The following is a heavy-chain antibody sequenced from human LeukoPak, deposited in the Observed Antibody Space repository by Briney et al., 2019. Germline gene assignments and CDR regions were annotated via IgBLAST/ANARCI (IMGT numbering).Heavy chain of an antibody. CDR3: AGYCSSTSCHLFGY. V-gene: IGHV3-74*01. CDR2: INSDGSST. CDR1: GFTFSSYW. Sequence: GGSLRLSCAASGFTFSSYWMHWVRQAPGKGLVRVSRINSDGSSTSYADSVKGRFTISRDNAKNTLCLQMNSLRAEDTAVYYCAGYCSSTSCHLFGYWGQGTLVTVSS. J-gene: IGHJ4*02. D-gene: IGHD2-2*01.